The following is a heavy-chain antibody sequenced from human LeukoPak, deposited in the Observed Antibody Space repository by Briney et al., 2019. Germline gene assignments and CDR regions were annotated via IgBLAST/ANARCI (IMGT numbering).Heavy chain of an antibody. CDR2: VHLNGAT. V-gene: IGHV4-4*02. CDR1: GGSIITTNW. D-gene: IGHD1-26*01. J-gene: IGHJ4*02. Sequence: PSETLSLTCGVSGGSIITTNWWSWVRQPPGKGLEWIGEVHLNGATNYNPSLESRVSMSIAKSKNQLSLKLSSVTAAATATYYCTRESGAFSPFGFWGQGTLVTVSS. CDR3: TRESGAFSPFGF.